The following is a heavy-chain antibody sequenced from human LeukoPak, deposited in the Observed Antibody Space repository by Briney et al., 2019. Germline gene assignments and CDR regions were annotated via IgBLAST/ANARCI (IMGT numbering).Heavy chain of an antibody. CDR2: INHSGST. Sequence: SETLSLTCAVHGGSFRGYYWSWIPQPPGKGREWIGEINHSGSTNYNPSLTSRVTISVDTSKNQFSLKLSSVTAADTAVYYCARGRYSYGSKFFDYWGQGTLVTVSS. V-gene: IGHV4-34*01. D-gene: IGHD5-18*01. CDR3: ARGRYSYGSKFFDY. CDR1: GGSFRGYY. J-gene: IGHJ4*02.